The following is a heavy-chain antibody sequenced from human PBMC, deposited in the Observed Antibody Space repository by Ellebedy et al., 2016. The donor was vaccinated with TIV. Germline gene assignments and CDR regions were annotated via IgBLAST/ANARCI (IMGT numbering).Heavy chain of an antibody. CDR1: RFTFSSYA. V-gene: IGHV3-23*01. Sequence: GESLKISCAASRFTFSSYAMSWVRQAPGKGLEWVSGISGSGGDTYYADSVKGRFTISRDNSKNTLSLQMNSLRAEDTAVYYCARIELTGYWYFDLWGRGTLVTVSS. J-gene: IGHJ2*01. CDR2: ISGSGGDT. D-gene: IGHD1-1*01. CDR3: ARIELTGYWYFDL.